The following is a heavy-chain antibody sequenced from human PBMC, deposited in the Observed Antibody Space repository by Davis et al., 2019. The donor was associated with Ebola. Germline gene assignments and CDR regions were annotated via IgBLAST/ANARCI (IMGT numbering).Heavy chain of an antibody. CDR2: IIPIFGTA. CDR3: ARVVSSSWSFHFDY. Sequence: AASVKVSCKASGGTFSSYAISWVRQAPGQGLEWMGGIIPIFGTANYAQKFQGRVTITRDTSASTAYMELSSLRSEDTAVYYCARVVSSSWSFHFDYWGQGSLVTVSS. J-gene: IGHJ4*02. CDR1: GGTFSSYA. V-gene: IGHV1-69*05. D-gene: IGHD6-13*01.